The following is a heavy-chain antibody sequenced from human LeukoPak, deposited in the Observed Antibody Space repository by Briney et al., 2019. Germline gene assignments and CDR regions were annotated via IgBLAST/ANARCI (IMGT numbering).Heavy chain of an antibody. CDR2: IIPILGIA. V-gene: IGHV1-69*04. CDR1: GGTLSSYA. J-gene: IGHJ4*02. CDR3: AGIGWNVGY. Sequence: SVKVSCKASGGTLSSYAISWVRQAPGQGLEWMGRIIPILGIANYAQKFQGRVTITADKSTSIAYMELSSLRSEDTAVYYCAGIGWNVGYWGQGTLVTVSS. D-gene: IGHD1-1*01.